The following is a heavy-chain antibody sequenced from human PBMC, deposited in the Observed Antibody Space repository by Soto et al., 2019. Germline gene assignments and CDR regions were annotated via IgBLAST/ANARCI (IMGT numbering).Heavy chain of an antibody. Sequence: GESLKISCKGIGYSFTRSWIGWVRQMPGKGLEWMGIINPGDYDTRYSPSFRGQVNISADRSISTAYLQWSGLQASDAAMYYCARSMSVTGSLDAFDIWGQGTMVTVSS. CDR3: ARSMSVTGSLDAFDI. CDR1: GYSFTRSW. J-gene: IGHJ3*02. D-gene: IGHD6-19*01. CDR2: INPGDYDT. V-gene: IGHV5-51*01.